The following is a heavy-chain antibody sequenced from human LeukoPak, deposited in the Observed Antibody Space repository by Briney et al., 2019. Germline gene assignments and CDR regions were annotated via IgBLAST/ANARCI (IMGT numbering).Heavy chain of an antibody. D-gene: IGHD3-22*01. J-gene: IGHJ3*02. CDR1: GFSFSSYA. V-gene: IGHV3-33*01. CDR2: IWYDGSNQ. CDR3: ARGQPKSDYYDTPDDAFDI. Sequence: GGSLRLSCAASGFSFSSYAMHWVRQAPGKGLEWVAVIWYDGSNQYYADSVRGRFTISRDNSKNTLHLQMNSLRAEDTAVYYCARGQPKSDYYDTPDDAFDIWGQGTMVTVSS.